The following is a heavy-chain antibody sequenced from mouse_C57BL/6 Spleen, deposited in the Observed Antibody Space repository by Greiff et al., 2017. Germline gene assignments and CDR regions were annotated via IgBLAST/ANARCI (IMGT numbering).Heavy chain of an antibody. CDR1: GFTFSSYA. D-gene: IGHD4-1*01. CDR3: ARVAGTTPYYFDY. V-gene: IGHV5-4*03. J-gene: IGHJ2*01. Sequence: EVKLVESGGGLVKPGGSLKLSCAASGFTFSSYAMSWVRQTPEKRLEWVATISDGGSYTYYPDNVKGRFTISRDNAKNNLYLQMSHLKSEDTAMYYCARVAGTTPYYFDYWGQGTTLTVSS. CDR2: ISDGGSYT.